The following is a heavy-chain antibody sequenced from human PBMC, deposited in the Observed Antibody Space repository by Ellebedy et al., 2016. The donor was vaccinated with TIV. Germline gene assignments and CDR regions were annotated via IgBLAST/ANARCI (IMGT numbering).Heavy chain of an antibody. CDR3: ARLHDYDDSMYWYFDV. V-gene: IGHV3-21*01. CDR1: GFIFKNFL. Sequence: GESLKISCGASGFIFKNFLMYLVRQAPGKGPECVSSISGNGLHLKYTDLVQGRFPISRDNAKDSLFLQMNSLRDEDTAVYYCARLHDYDDSMYWYFDVWGHGTLVTVSS. D-gene: IGHD4-17*01. J-gene: IGHJ2*01. CDR2: ISGNGLHL.